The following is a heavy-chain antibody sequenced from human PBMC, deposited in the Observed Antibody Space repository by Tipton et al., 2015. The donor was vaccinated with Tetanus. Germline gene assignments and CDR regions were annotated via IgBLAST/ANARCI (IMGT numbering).Heavy chain of an antibody. J-gene: IGHJ1*01. Sequence: SLRLSCAASGFTFRGYEVHWVRQAPGKGLDWVALISEDGTMFYADSVKGRFTISRDNSKNTLFLQMNSLRTEDTAAYFCARESSLTTSYWGQGTLVTVSS. CDR1: GFTFRGYE. CDR2: ISEDGTM. D-gene: IGHD2/OR15-2a*01. V-gene: IGHV3-30*04. CDR3: ARESSLTTSY.